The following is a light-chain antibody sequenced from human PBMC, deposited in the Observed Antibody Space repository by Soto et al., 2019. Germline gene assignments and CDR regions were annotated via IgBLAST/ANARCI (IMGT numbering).Light chain of an antibody. CDR2: HAS. Sequence: DNEMTQAPSTLPTTAEDRVSITCRASPSISNRLAWYQQKPGTAPKLLIYHASNLESGVPSRFSGSGSGTDFTLTISRLESEDFAVYFCQDYAGSPIPFGQVTRLE. J-gene: IGKJ5*01. CDR3: QDYAGSPIP. CDR1: PSISNR. V-gene: IGKV1-5*01.